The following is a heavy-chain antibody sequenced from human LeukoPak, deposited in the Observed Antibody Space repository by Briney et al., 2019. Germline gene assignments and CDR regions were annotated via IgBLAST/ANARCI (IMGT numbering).Heavy chain of an antibody. J-gene: IGHJ6*03. Sequence: ASVKVSCKASGYTFTSYGISWVRQAPGQGLEWMGWISAYNGNTNYAQKLQGRVTMTTDTSTSTAYMELRSLRSEDTAVYYCARVFGCSGGSCYSDYYYYMDVWGKGTTVTVSS. V-gene: IGHV1-18*01. CDR1: GYTFTSYG. D-gene: IGHD2-15*01. CDR2: ISAYNGNT. CDR3: ARVFGCSGGSCYSDYYYYMDV.